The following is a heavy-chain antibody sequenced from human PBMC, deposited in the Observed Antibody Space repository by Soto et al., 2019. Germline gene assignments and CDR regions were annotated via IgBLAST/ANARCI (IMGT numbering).Heavy chain of an antibody. CDR3: ARVSHSSYTTY. CDR2: IYSGGST. CDR1: GFTVSSNY. J-gene: IGHJ4*02. Sequence: GGSLRLSCAASGFTVSSNYMSWVRQAPGKGLEWVSVIYSGGSTYYADSVKGRFTISRDNSKNTLYLQMNSLRAEDTAVYYCARVSHSSYTTYWGQGTLVTVSS. V-gene: IGHV3-66*01. D-gene: IGHD6-6*01.